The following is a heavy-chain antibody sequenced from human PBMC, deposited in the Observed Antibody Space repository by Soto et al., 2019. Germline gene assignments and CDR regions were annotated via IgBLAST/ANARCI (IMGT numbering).Heavy chain of an antibody. CDR2: IIPIFGTA. J-gene: IGHJ6*02. D-gene: IGHD6-13*01. CDR3: ARASIAAAVLDYYYYYGMDV. V-gene: IGHV1-69*06. CDR1: GGTFSSYA. Sequence: SVKVSCKASGGTFSSYAISWVRQAPGQGLEWMGGIIPIFGTANYAQKFQGRVTITADKSTSTAYMELSSLRSEDTAVYYCARASIAAAVLDYYYYYGMDVWGQGTTVTVSS.